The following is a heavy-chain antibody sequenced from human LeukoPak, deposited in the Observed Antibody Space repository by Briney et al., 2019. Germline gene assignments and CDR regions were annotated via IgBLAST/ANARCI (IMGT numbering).Heavy chain of an antibody. CDR1: GFTFSSYA. V-gene: IGHV3-23*01. CDR2: IRATAGTT. CDR3: AKGGYTSHYDY. Sequence: GGSLRLSCAASGFTFSSYAMTWVRQAPGKGLQWVSTIRATAGTTYHTDSVKGRFTISRDNSKNTVFLQMNSLRAEDTAVYYCAKGGYTSHYDYWGQGILVTVSS. J-gene: IGHJ4*02. D-gene: IGHD5-12*01.